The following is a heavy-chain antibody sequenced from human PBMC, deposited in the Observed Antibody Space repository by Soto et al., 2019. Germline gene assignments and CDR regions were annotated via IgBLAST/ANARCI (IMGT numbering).Heavy chain of an antibody. CDR2: LSSGGST. Sequence: GGSLRLSWGVFGFTVSSNYMIWVRQAPGKGLEWVSVLSSGGSTYYADSVKGRFTISRDDSKNTLYLQMNSLRADDTAVYYCALSGIYSSGWFDYWGQGTLVTVSS. J-gene: IGHJ4*02. CDR1: GFTVSSNY. D-gene: IGHD6-19*01. V-gene: IGHV3-53*01. CDR3: ALSGIYSSGWFDY.